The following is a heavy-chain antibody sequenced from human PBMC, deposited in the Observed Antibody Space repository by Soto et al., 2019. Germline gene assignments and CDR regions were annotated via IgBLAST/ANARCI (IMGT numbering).Heavy chain of an antibody. CDR1: GFTLSSYS. CDR2: ITGSSNTM. D-gene: IGHD3-16*01. V-gene: IGHV3-48*01. Sequence: EVQLVESGGGLVQPGGSLRLSCAASGFTLSSYSMNWVRQAPGKGLQWVSYITGSSNTMYYADSVKGRFTVSRDNAKNSLYLQMNSLRAEDTAVYYCARTGSNGFLDCWGQGTRVTVSS. CDR3: ARTGSNGFLDC. J-gene: IGHJ4*02.